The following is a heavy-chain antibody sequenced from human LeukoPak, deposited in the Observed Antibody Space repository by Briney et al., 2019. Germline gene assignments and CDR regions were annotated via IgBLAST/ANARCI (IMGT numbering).Heavy chain of an antibody. CDR1: GFTFSTYS. J-gene: IGHJ3*02. CDR2: ISSSTTYI. CDR3: ARRGRALCSGICYSNAFDI. D-gene: IGHD1-26*01. V-gene: IGHV3-21*01. Sequence: GGSLRLSRAASGFTFSTYSMNWVRQAPGKGLEWVSYISSSTTYIYYADSVKGRFTISRDNAKNSLYLQMNSLRAEDTSVYYYARRGRALCSGICYSNAFDIWGQGTMVTVSS.